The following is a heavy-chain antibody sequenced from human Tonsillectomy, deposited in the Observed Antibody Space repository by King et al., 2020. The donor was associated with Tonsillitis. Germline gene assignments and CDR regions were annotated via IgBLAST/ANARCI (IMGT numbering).Heavy chain of an antibody. CDR2: INAGTGDT. CDR1: GYTFTSNA. J-gene: IGHJ4*02. Sequence: QLVQSGAEVKKPGASVNISCKASGYTFTSNAMHWVRQAPGQRLEWMGWINAGTGDTHYSQNFQGRVTITRDTSASTASMELRSLTSEDTAMYYCARGGYTSSWDPFDYWGQGTLVTVSS. V-gene: IGHV1-3*01. CDR3: ARGGYTSSWDPFDY. D-gene: IGHD6-13*01.